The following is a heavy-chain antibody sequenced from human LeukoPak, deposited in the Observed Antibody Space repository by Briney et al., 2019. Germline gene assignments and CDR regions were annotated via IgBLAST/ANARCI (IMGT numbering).Heavy chain of an antibody. CDR2: ISSSSSTI. CDR1: GFTFSSYS. J-gene: IGHJ4*02. CDR3: ARVLTVIAAPPGAFYY. D-gene: IGHD6-6*01. Sequence: GGSLRLSCAASGFTFSSYSMNWVRQAPGKGLEWVSYISSSSSTIYYADSVKGRFTISRDNAKNSLYLQMNSLRAEDTAVYYCARVLTVIAAPPGAFYYWGQGTLVTVSS. V-gene: IGHV3-48*04.